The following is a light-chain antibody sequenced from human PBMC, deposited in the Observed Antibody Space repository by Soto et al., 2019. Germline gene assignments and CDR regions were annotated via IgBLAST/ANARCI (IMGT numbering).Light chain of an antibody. CDR2: FND. CDR3: VSWDDSLKGVL. CDR1: RSNIGSNL. Sequence: QSVLTQPPSASGTPGQRVSISCSGGRSNIGSNLVSWYQQLPGTAPKLLLYFNDQRPSGVPDRFSGSKSGTSASLAVSELQSEDEADYFCVSWDDSLKGVLFGGGTKLTVL. V-gene: IGLV1-44*01. J-gene: IGLJ3*02.